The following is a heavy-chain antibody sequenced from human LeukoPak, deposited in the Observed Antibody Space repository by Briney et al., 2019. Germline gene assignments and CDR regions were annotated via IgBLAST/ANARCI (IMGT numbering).Heavy chain of an antibody. V-gene: IGHV1-69*04. CDR3: ARAPPRLDGYILYY. J-gene: IGHJ4*02. D-gene: IGHD5-24*01. CDR1: GGTFSNLA. Sequence: ASVTVSCKASGGTFSNLAISWVRQAPGQGLEWMGRIIPTTGLANYAQKFQGRVTITADKSTSTAYMDLSSLRSEDTAVYYCARAPPRLDGYILYYWGQGTLVTVSS. CDR2: IIPTTGLA.